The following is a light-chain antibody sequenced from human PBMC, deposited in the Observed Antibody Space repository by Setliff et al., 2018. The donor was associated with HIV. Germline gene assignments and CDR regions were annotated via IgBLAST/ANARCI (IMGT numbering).Light chain of an antibody. CDR2: DVS. CDR1: SSDVGGYNY. J-gene: IGLJ1*01. Sequence: QSALTQPASVSGSPGQSITISCTGTSSDVGGYNYVSWYQLHPGKAPKLMIYDVSNRPSEVPDRFSASKSGNTASLTISGLQAEDEADYYCSSYTTSNTYVFGTGTKVTVL. V-gene: IGLV2-14*03. CDR3: SSYTTSNTYV.